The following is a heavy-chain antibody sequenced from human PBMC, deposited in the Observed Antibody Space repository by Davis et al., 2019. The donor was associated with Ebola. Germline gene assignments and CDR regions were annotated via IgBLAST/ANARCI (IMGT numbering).Heavy chain of an antibody. CDR2: IKQDGSEK. V-gene: IGHV3-7*01. Sequence: AGSLRLSCAASGFSFSSYWMSWVRQAPGKGLEWVANIKQDGSEKYYVDSVEGRFTISRDNAKNSLYLQMNSLRAEDTAVYYCARGPSTGNSFSYWGQGTLVTVSS. CDR1: GFSFSSYW. D-gene: IGHD6-13*01. J-gene: IGHJ4*02. CDR3: ARGPSTGNSFSY.